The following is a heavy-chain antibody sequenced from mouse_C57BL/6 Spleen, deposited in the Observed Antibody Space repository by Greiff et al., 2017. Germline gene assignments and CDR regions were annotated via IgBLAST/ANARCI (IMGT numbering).Heavy chain of an antibody. CDR2: FYPGSGSI. CDR3: ARHEDYYGSSYDYAMDY. Sequence: VQLVESGAELVKPGASVKLSCKASGYTFTEYTIHWVKQRSGQGLEWIGWFYPGSGSIKYNEKFKDKATLTADKSSSTVYMELSRLTSKDSAVYFCARHEDYYGSSYDYAMDYWGQGTSVTVSS. J-gene: IGHJ4*01. D-gene: IGHD1-1*01. V-gene: IGHV1-62-2*01. CDR1: GYTFTEYT.